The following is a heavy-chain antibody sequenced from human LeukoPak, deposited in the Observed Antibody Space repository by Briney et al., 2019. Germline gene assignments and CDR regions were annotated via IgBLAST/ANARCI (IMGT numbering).Heavy chain of an antibody. V-gene: IGHV3-20*01. Sequence: GGSLRLSCAASGFTFDDYGMSWVRHAPGKGLEWVSGINWNGGSTGYADSVKGRFTISRDNAKNSLYLQMNSLRAEDTALYHCARKGVGGELGGFDYWGQGTLVTVSS. D-gene: IGHD3-16*01. CDR1: GFTFDDYG. J-gene: IGHJ4*02. CDR3: ARKGVGGELGGFDY. CDR2: INWNGGST.